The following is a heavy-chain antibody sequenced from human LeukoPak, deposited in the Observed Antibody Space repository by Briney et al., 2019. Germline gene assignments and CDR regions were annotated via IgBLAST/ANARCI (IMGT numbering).Heavy chain of an antibody. CDR2: IYHSGST. Sequence: PSETLSLTCTVSGYSISSGYYWGWIRPPPGKGLEWIGSIYHSGSTYYNPSLKSRVTISVDTSKNQFSLKLSSVTAADTAVYYCARGPPKLRFLEWFDYYMDVWGKGTTVTVSS. CDR1: GYSISSGYY. D-gene: IGHD3-3*01. V-gene: IGHV4-38-2*02. CDR3: ARGPPKLRFLEWFDYYMDV. J-gene: IGHJ6*03.